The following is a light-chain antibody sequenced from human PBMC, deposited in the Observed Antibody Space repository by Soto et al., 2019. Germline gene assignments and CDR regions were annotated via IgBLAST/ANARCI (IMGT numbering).Light chain of an antibody. V-gene: IGKV3-11*01. CDR1: QSVGSY. CDR3: QKSNSWPDT. J-gene: IGKJ2*01. Sequence: EIVMTQSPATLSLSPGGRATLSCMASQSVGSYLSWYQQKVGQAPRLLIYEASNRATAIPARSSGSGSGTDFTLTISSLEPEDFAVDCCQKSNSWPDTVRQGTKLEIK. CDR2: EAS.